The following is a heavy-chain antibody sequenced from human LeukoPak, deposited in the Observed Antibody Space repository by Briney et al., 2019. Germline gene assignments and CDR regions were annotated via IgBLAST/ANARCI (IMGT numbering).Heavy chain of an antibody. Sequence: GGSLRLSCAASRFTFSSYALSWVRQAPGKGLEWVSAISGSGGSTYYADSVKGRFTLSRDNSKNTLYLQMNSLRAEDTDVYYCATRDRLTIGYAFDIWGQGTMVTVSS. CDR3: ATRDRLTIGYAFDI. D-gene: IGHD4/OR15-4a*01. V-gene: IGHV3-23*01. J-gene: IGHJ3*02. CDR2: ISGSGGST. CDR1: RFTFSSYA.